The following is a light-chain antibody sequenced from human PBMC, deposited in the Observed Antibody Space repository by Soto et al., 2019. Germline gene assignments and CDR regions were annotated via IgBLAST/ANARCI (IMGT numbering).Light chain of an antibody. CDR2: AAS. CDR3: QQAKNFPVT. Sequence: DIEMTQSPSVVSASVGDGVTISGRASQGIGSWLAWYQQKPGKVPKLLIYAASTLQSGVPSRFSGSGSGTDFNLTINNLQTEDVARYYCQQAKNFPVTFGQGTRLEIK. V-gene: IGKV1D-12*01. CDR1: QGIGSW. J-gene: IGKJ5*01.